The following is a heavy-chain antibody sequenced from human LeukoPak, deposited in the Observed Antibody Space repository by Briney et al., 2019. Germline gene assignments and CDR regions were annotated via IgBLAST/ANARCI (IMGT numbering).Heavy chain of an antibody. CDR2: IYYSGST. Sequence: SETLSLTCTVSGGSISSGDYYWSWIRQPPGKGLEWIGYIYYSGSTYYNPSLKSRVTISVDTSKNQFSLKLSSVTAADTAVYYCARAPGSGYYSDLNYYYYYMDVWGKGTTVTVSS. D-gene: IGHD3-3*01. CDR1: GGSISSGDYY. J-gene: IGHJ6*03. CDR3: ARAPGSGYYSDLNYYYYYMDV. V-gene: IGHV4-30-4*08.